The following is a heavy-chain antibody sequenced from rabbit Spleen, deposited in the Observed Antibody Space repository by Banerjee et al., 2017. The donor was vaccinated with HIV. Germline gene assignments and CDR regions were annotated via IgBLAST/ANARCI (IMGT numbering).Heavy chain of an antibody. J-gene: IGHJ4*01. Sequence: QQLVESGGGLVKPGASLTLTCKASGIDFSRGYDMCWVRLAPGKGLEWIGCIFTGKAVYASWAKGRFTISTTSSTTVTLQITSLTAADTATYFCARDLTGVIGWNFNLWGPGTLVT. CDR1: GIDFSRGYD. D-gene: IGHD1-1*01. CDR3: ARDLTGVIGWNFNL. V-gene: IGHV1S40*01. CDR2: IFTGKA.